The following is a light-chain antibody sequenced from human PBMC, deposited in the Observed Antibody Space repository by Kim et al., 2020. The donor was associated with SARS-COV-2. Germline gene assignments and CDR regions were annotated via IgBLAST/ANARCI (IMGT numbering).Light chain of an antibody. CDR2: GNS. V-gene: IGLV1-40*01. Sequence: VTIYCTGSSSNIGAGYDVHWYQQLPGTAPKLLIYGNSNRPSGVPDRLSGSKSGTSASLAITGLQAEDEADYYCQSYDSSLSGVVFGGGTQLTVL. J-gene: IGLJ2*01. CDR3: QSYDSSLSGVV. CDR1: SSNIGAGYD.